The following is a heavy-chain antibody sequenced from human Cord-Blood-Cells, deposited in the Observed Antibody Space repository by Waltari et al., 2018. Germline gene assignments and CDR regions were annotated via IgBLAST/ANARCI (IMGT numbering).Heavy chain of an antibody. D-gene: IGHD3-22*01. CDR3: ARGSSGYYFQH. CDR1: GGSISSGDYY. Sequence: QVQLQESGPGLAKPSQTLSLTCTVSGGSISSGDYYWSWTRQPPGKGLELICYIYYSGSTYYNPSLKSRVTISVDTSKNQFSLKLSSVTAADTAVYYCARGSSGYYFQHWGQGTLVTVSS. CDR2: IYYSGST. J-gene: IGHJ1*01. V-gene: IGHV4-30-4*08.